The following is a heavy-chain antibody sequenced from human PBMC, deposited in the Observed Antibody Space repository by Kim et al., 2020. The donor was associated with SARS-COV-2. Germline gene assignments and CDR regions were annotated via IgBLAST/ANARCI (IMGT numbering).Heavy chain of an antibody. D-gene: IGHD3-22*01. CDR3: ARFLEYYYDSSGYYHPTLYYYYGMDV. V-gene: IGHV3-30*04. CDR2: ISYDGSNK. Sequence: GGSLRLSCAASGFTFSSYAMHWVRQAPGKGLEWVAVISYDGSNKYYADSVKGRFTISRDNSKNTLYLQMNSLRAEDTAVYYCARFLEYYYDSSGYYHPTLYYYYGMDVWGQGTTVTVSS. J-gene: IGHJ6*02. CDR1: GFTFSSYA.